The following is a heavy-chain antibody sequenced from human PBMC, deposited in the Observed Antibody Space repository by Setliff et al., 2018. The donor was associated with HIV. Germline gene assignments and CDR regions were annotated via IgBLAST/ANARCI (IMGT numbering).Heavy chain of an antibody. CDR1: GGSIISGDHY. J-gene: IGHJ3*02. V-gene: IGHV4-39*01. CDR2: LNDRGHI. Sequence: SETLSLTCTVSGGSIISGDHYWSWIRQPPGKGLEWIVELNDRGHINYNPSLKSRVTISQDTSKRQFSLRMTSVTAADTAVYYCARHGARKDVYPDPFDIWGQGTMVTVSS. D-gene: IGHD3-16*01. CDR3: ARHGARKDVYPDPFDI.